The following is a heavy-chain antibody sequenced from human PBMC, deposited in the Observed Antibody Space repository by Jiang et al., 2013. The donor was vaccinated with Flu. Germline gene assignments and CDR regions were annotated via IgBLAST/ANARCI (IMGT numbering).Heavy chain of an antibody. CDR2: INAGNGNT. D-gene: IGHD6-19*01. V-gene: IGHV1-3*01. J-gene: IGHJ6*02. CDR3: ATLAVGNYYYYYGMDV. Sequence: SGAEVKKPGASVKVSCKASGYTFTSYAMHWVRQAPGQRLEWMGWINAGNGNTKYSQKFQGRVTITRDTSASTAYMELSSLRSEDTAVYYCATLAVGNYYYYYGMDVWGQGTTVTVSS. CDR1: GYTFTSYA.